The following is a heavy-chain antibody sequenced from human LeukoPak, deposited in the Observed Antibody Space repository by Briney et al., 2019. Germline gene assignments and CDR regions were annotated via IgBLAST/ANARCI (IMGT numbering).Heavy chain of an antibody. CDR1: GGSISGYF. Sequence: SETLSLTCTVSGGSISGYFWSWIRQPAGKGLEWIGRIHDNGDSNHNPSLKSRVTISVDTSKNQFSLKLSSVTAADTAVYYCARQGGCDYWGQGTLVTVSS. D-gene: IGHD6-19*01. J-gene: IGHJ4*02. CDR2: IHDNGDS. V-gene: IGHV4-59*08. CDR3: ARQGGCDY.